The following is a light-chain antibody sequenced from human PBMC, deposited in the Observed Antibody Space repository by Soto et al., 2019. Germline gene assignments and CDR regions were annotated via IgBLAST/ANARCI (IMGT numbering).Light chain of an antibody. V-gene: IGLV1-44*01. CDR1: SSNIGSNT. CDR2: SNN. Sequence: QSVLTQPPSASGTPGQRVTISCSGSSSNIGSNTVNWYQQLPRTAPKLLIYSNNQRPSGVPDRFSGSKSGTSASLAISGLQSEDDGDYYCEAWDDSLNGRVFGGGTKPPS. J-gene: IGLJ2*01. CDR3: EAWDDSLNGRV.